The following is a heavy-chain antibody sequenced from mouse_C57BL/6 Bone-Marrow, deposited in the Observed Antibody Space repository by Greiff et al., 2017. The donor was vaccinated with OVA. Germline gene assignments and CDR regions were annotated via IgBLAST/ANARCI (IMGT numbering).Heavy chain of an antibody. CDR2: IDPENGDT. J-gene: IGHJ2*01. D-gene: IGHD1-1*01. V-gene: IGHV14-4*01. Sequence: VHVKQSGAELVRPGASVKLSCTASGFNIKDDYMHWVKQRPEQGLEWIGWIDPENGDTEYASKFQGKATITADTSSNTAYLQLSSLTSEDTAVYYCTTGNYYGSDYWGQGTTLTVSS. CDR1: GFNIKDDY. CDR3: TTGNYYGSDY.